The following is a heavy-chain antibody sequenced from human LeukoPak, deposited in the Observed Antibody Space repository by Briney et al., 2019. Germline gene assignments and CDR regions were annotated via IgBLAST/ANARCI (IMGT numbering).Heavy chain of an antibody. CDR2: INPSGGST. V-gene: IGHV1-46*01. Sequence: ASVKVSCKASGYTFTSYYMHWVRQAPGQGLEWMGIINPSGGSTSYAQKFQGRVTMTRDMSTSTVYMELSSLRSEDTAMYYCAILSVPGTTNSSFDYWGQGTLVTVSS. CDR3: AILSVPGTTNSSFDY. D-gene: IGHD1-1*01. CDR1: GYTFTSYY. J-gene: IGHJ4*02.